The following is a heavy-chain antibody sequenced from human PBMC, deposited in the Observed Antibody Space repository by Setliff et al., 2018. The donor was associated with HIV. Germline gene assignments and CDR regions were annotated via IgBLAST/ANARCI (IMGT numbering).Heavy chain of an antibody. CDR2: IHGGIGNT. CDR3: ARRHRGGYSYGYGFDY. D-gene: IGHD5-18*01. V-gene: IGHV1-3*01. J-gene: IGHJ4*02. CDR1: GYTFTTYA. Sequence: ASVKVSCKASGYTFTTYAMHWVRQAPGQSLEWMGWIHGGIGNTKYSQKFQDSVTITRDSSADTSYMELSSLRSEDTAVYYCARRHRGGYSYGYGFDYWGQGTLVTVSS.